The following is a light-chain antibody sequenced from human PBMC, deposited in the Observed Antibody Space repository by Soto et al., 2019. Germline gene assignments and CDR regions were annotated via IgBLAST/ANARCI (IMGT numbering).Light chain of an antibody. CDR1: QSALHSSNKKNY. CDR3: QQYFTAPPYS. J-gene: IGKJ2*01. Sequence: DIVMTQSPDSLAVSLGERATINCKSRQSALHSSNKKNYLAWYQQKPGQPPKLLIYWASTRESGVPDRFSGSGSGTDFTLTISSLQAEDVAVYYCQQYFTAPPYSVGQGTKLEIK. CDR2: WAS. V-gene: IGKV4-1*01.